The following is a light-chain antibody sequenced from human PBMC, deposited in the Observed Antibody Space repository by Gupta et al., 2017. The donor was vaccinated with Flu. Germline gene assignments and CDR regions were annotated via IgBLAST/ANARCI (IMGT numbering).Light chain of an antibody. Sequence: VLTPPASVSGAHGQRVTISCTGSNPNIGAGYDVHWYQQVPGRAPNRLIIWNNNRPSGGADLFFGATSGTSASLAIAGLQAEDEADDYCQSYDNSLIGAKVFGGGTKLTVL. CDR2: WNN. CDR1: NPNIGAGYD. CDR3: QSYDNSLIGAKV. V-gene: IGLV1-40*01. J-gene: IGLJ3*02.